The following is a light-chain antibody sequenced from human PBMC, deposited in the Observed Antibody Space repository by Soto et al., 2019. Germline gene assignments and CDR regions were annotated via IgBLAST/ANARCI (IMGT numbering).Light chain of an antibody. J-gene: IGKJ3*01. CDR1: QIVSSTY. CDR2: AES. CDR3: QQYGSSPFT. V-gene: IGKV3-20*01. Sequence: EIVLTQSPGTLSLSPGDRATLSCRASQIVSSTYLAWYQQKPGQAPRLLIYAESSRATGIPDRFSGSGSGTDFTITISRLEPEDFAVYYFQQYGSSPFTFGPVTKVDVK.